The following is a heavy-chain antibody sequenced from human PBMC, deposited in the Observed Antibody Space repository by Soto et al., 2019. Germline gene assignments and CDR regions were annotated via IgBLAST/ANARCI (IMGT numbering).Heavy chain of an antibody. CDR1: GGTFSSYA. V-gene: IGHV1-69*01. D-gene: IGHD5-12*01. CDR3: ATGLPRGYDFGDLSFDY. CDR2: IIPIFGTA. J-gene: IGHJ4*02. Sequence: QVPLVQSGAEVKKPGSSVKVSCKASGGTFSSYAISWVRQAPGQGLEWMGGIIPIFGTANYAQKFQGRVTITADESTSTAYMELSSLRSEDTAVYYCATGLPRGYDFGDLSFDYWGQGTLVTVSS.